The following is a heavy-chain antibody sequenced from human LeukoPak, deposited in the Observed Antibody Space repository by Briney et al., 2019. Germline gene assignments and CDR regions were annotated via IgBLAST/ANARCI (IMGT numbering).Heavy chain of an antibody. CDR2: ISGSAITT. D-gene: IGHD3-10*01. CDR3: AKDQRFGDLDDY. V-gene: IGHV3-23*01. CDR1: GFTFSNYS. Sequence: GVSLRLSCTTSGFTFSNYSMSWVRQAPGKGLEGASSISGSAITTYYADSVKGRFAISRDNSKNPLYLQMTSLRAEDTAVYYCAKDQRFGDLDDYRGQGTLVTVSS. J-gene: IGHJ4*02.